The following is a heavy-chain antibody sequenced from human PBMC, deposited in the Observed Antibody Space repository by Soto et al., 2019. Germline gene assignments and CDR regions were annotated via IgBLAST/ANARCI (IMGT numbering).Heavy chain of an antibody. CDR2: IYYSGST. CDR3: GRESATKDSFDY. J-gene: IGHJ4*02. Sequence: PSETLSLTCTVSGGSISSYYWSWIRQPPGKGLEWIGYIYYSGSTNYNPSLKSRVTISVDTSKNQFSLKLSSVTAADTAVYYCGRESATKDSFDYGGQETLVTVS. CDR1: GGSISSYY. V-gene: IGHV4-59*01. D-gene: IGHD4-4*01.